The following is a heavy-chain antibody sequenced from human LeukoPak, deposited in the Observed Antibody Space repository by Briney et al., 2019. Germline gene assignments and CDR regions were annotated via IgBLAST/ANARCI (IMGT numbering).Heavy chain of an antibody. D-gene: IGHD3-10*01. V-gene: IGHV1-69*04. CDR1: GGTFSSYA. CDR3: ARGSEITMVRGVTNNADY. J-gene: IGHJ4*02. Sequence: GASVKVSCKASGGTFSSYAISWVRQAPGQGLEWMGRIIPILGIANYAQKFQGRVTVTADKSTSTAYMELSSLRSEDTAVYYCARGSEITMVRGVTNNADYWGQGTLVTVSS. CDR2: IIPILGIA.